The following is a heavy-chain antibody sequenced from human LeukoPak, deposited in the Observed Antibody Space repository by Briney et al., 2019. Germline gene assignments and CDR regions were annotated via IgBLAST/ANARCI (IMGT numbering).Heavy chain of an antibody. J-gene: IGHJ4*02. CDR2: IYYSGST. V-gene: IGHV4-30-4*01. CDR1: GGSISSGDYY. CDR3: ARVRGGYNMYYFDY. Sequence: PSQTLSLTCTVSGGSISSGDYYGSWIRQPPGKGLEWIGYIYYSGSTYDNPSLKSRVTISVDTYKHQFSLKLSSVTAAATAVYYCARVRGGYNMYYFDYWGQGTLVTVSS. D-gene: IGHD5-24*01.